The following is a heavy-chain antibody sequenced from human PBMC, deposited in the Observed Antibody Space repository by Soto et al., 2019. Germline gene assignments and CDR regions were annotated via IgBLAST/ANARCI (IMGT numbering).Heavy chain of an antibody. V-gene: IGHV3-30*01. D-gene: IGHD2-15*01. CDR3: ARDRGEDNVHYYYYGMDV. J-gene: IGHJ6*02. CDR2: ISYDGSNK. Sequence: GGSLRLSCAASGFTFSSYAMHWVRQAPGKGLEWVAVISYDGSNKYYADSVKGRFTISRDNSKNTLYLQMNSLRAEDTAVYYCARDRGEDNVHYYYYGMDVWGQGTTVTVSS. CDR1: GFTFSSYA.